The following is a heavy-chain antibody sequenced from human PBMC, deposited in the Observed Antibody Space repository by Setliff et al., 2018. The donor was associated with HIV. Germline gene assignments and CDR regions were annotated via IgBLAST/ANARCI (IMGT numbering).Heavy chain of an antibody. CDR3: AADRDATMVPGADY. V-gene: IGHV1-46*01. CDR2: INPSFGST. D-gene: IGHD3-10*01. Sequence: ASVKVSCKASGYTVTDYYMHWVRRAPGHGLEWMGIINPSFGSTSYAQKFQGRVTMTRDTSTSTVFMELSSLNSEDTAVYYCAADRDATMVPGADYWGQGTQVTVSS. J-gene: IGHJ4*02. CDR1: GYTVTDYY.